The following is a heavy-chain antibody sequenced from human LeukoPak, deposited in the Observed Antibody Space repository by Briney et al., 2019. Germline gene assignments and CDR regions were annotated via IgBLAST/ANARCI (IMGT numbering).Heavy chain of an antibody. CDR3: ATGGSYYFDY. V-gene: IGHV4-30-2*01. Sequence: SQTLSLACTVSGGSISSGGYYWSWIRQPPGKGLEWIGYIYHSGSTYYNPSLKSRVTISVDRSKNQFSLKLSSVTAADTAVYYCATGGSYYFDYWGQGTLVTVSS. J-gene: IGHJ4*02. D-gene: IGHD1-14*01. CDR1: GGSISSGGYY. CDR2: IYHSGST.